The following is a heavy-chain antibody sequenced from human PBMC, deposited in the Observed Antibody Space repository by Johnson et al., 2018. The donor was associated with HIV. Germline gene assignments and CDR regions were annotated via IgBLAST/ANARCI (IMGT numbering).Heavy chain of an antibody. CDR3: AKDWTEMSTIPDAFDI. J-gene: IGHJ3*02. CDR2: ISNDANNK. Sequence: QVQLVESGGGVVQPGRSLRLSCAASGITFSSYCMHWVRQAPGKGLEWVAVISNDANNKYYADSVKGRFTISRDNSKSTLYLQMNSLRVEDSAVYYCAKDWTEMSTIPDAFDIWGQGTMVTVSS. V-gene: IGHV3-30*18. D-gene: IGHD5-24*01. CDR1: GITFSSYC.